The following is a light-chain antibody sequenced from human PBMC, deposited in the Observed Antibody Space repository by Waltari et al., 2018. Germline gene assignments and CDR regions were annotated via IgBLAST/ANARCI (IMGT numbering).Light chain of an antibody. Sequence: DIQLTQAPSFLSASVGDRVSIACRASQGITNYLAWYQQKPGKAPKLLIYAASTLQRGVPARCSGSGSGTDFTLTISSLQPEDFATYYCQQFHTFTFGPGTKVDIK. V-gene: IGKV1-9*01. CDR3: QQFHTFT. CDR1: QGITNY. J-gene: IGKJ3*01. CDR2: AAS.